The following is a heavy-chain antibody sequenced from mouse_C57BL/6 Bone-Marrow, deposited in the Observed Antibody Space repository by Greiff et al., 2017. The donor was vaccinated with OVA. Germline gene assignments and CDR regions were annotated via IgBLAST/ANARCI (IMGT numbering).Heavy chain of an antibody. CDR2: IDPSDSYT. CDR3: ASFWGY. J-gene: IGHJ2*01. V-gene: IGHV1-50*01. CDR1: GYTFTSYW. Sequence: QVQLQQPGAELVKPGASVKLSCKASGYTFTSYWMQWVKQRPGQGLEWIGEIDPSDSYTNYNQKFKGKATLTVDTSSSTAYMQLSSLTSEDSAVYYCASFWGYWGQGTTLTVSS.